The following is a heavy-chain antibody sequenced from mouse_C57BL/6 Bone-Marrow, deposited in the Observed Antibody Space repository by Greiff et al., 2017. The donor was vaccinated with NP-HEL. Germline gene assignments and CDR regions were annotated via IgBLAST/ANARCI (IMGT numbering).Heavy chain of an antibody. Sequence: EVMLVESGAELVRPGASVKLSCTASGFNIKDVYMHWVKQRPEQGLEWIGWIDPENGDTEYASKFQGKATITADTSSNTAYLQLSSLTSEDTAVYYCTIYYYGSMDYWGQGTSVTVSS. J-gene: IGHJ4*01. CDR2: IDPENGDT. V-gene: IGHV14-4*01. D-gene: IGHD1-1*01. CDR3: TIYYYGSMDY. CDR1: GFNIKDVY.